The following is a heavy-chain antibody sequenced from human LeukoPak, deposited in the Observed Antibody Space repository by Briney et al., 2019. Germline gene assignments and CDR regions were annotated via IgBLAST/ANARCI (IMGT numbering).Heavy chain of an antibody. Sequence: GASVKLSCKASGYTFTSYGISWVRQAPGQGLEWRGWIRVYNGNTDYAQKLQGRVTMTTDTSTSTAYMELRSLRSDDTAVYYCARSGRLETYYYDSSGYFYVDYWGQGTLVTVSS. J-gene: IGHJ4*02. CDR2: IRVYNGNT. D-gene: IGHD3-22*01. CDR3: ARSGRLETYYYDSSGYFYVDY. V-gene: IGHV1-18*01. CDR1: GYTFTSYG.